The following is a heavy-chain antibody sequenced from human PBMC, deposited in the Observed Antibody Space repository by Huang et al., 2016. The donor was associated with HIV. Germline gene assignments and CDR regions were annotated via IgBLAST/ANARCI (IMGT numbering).Heavy chain of an antibody. Sequence: QLQLQESGPGLVKPSETLSLTCTVSDGSISSSSYYWGWIRQPPGKGLAWIATFVYDGNTYYNPSLKSRVTISVDTTKNQFSLNLSSVTAADTAVYYCAAMVRGVISYFDYWGQGTLVTVSS. D-gene: IGHD3-10*01. J-gene: IGHJ4*02. CDR2: FVYDGNT. V-gene: IGHV4-39*01. CDR1: DGSISSSSYY. CDR3: AAMVRGVISYFDY.